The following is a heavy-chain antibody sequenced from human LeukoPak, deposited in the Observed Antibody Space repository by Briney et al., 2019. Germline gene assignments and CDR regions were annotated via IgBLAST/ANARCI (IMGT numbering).Heavy chain of an antibody. V-gene: IGHV4-34*01. CDR3: ARVPKYFDL. J-gene: IGHJ2*01. CDR1: GGSFSGFY. Sequence: PSEILSLTCAVYGGSFSGFYWTWIRQPPGKGLEWIGQINHRRSTHYNPSLKSRVTISVDTSKNQFSLKLSSVTAADTAVYYCARVPKYFDLWGRGTLVTVSS. CDR2: INHRRST.